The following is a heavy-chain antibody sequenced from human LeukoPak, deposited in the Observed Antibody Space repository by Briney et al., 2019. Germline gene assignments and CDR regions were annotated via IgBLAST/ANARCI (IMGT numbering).Heavy chain of an antibody. CDR3: ARDPGSPVTASYNWFDP. D-gene: IGHD2-21*02. CDR2: INPNSGGT. V-gene: IGHV1-2*02. Sequence: ASVKVSCKASGYTFTSYGISWVRQAPGQGLEWMGWINPNSGGTNYAQKFQGRVTMTRDTSISTAYMELSRLRSDDTAVYYCARDPGSPVTASYNWFDPWGQGTLVTVSS. CDR1: GYTFTSYG. J-gene: IGHJ5*02.